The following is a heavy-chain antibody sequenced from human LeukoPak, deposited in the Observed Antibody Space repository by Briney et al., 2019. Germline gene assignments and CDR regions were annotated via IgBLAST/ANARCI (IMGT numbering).Heavy chain of an antibody. D-gene: IGHD3-3*01. Sequence: ASVKVSCKASGYTFTSYDINWVRQATGQGLEWMGWMNPNSGNTGYARKFQGRVTMTRNTSITTAYMELSSLRSEDTAVYYCARGERSGSPVDPWGQGTLVTVSS. CDR1: GYTFTSYD. V-gene: IGHV1-8*01. CDR2: MNPNSGNT. CDR3: ARGERSGSPVDP. J-gene: IGHJ5*02.